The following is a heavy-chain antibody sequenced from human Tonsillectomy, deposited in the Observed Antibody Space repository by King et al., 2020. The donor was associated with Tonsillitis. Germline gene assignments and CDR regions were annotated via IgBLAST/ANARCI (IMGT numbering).Heavy chain of an antibody. CDR3: ARGYCSGGSCLYY. CDR1: GYTFTSYY. Sequence: QLVQSGAEVKKPGASVKVSCKASGYTFTSYYMHWVRQAPGQGLEWMGIIKPSVGSTSYEQKFQGKVTMTRDTSTSTVYMELSSLRSEDTAVYYGARGYCSGGSCLYYWGQGTLVNVSS. D-gene: IGHD2-15*01. V-gene: IGHV1-46*01. J-gene: IGHJ4*02. CDR2: IKPSVGST.